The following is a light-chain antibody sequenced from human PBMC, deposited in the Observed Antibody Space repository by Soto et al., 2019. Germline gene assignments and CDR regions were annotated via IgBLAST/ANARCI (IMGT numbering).Light chain of an antibody. V-gene: IGLV2-8*01. J-gene: IGLJ2*01. Sequence: QSVLTQPPSASGSPGQSVTISCTGTSSDVGAYDYVSWYQQHPGRAPKLIIYDVSKRPSGVPDRFSGSKSGNTASLTVSGLQAEDEANYYCSSYAGSNVLFGGGTKLTVL. CDR2: DVS. CDR3: SSYAGSNVL. CDR1: SSDVGAYDY.